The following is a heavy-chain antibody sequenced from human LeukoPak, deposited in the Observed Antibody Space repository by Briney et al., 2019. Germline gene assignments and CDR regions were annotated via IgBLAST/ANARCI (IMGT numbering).Heavy chain of an antibody. CDR2: INKNESQK. D-gene: IGHD3-10*01. CDR3: ARGRHTRGVYDY. J-gene: IGHJ4*02. V-gene: IGHV3-7*01. CDR1: VLLYKRFC. Sequence: GVSLSLLCAVCVLLYKRFCKMWVRQAPGKGLEGVDNINKNESQKYYGDSVKGRFTISRENAKNSLYLQMNSLRAEDTAVYYCARGRHTRGVYDYWGQGTLVTVSS.